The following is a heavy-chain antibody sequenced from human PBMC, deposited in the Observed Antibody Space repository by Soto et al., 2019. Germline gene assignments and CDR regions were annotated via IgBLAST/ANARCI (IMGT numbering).Heavy chain of an antibody. V-gene: IGHV1-46*01. CDR2: INPSGGST. Sequence: ASVKVSCKASGYTFTSYYMHWVRQAPGQGLEWMGIINPSGGSTSYAQKFQGRVTMTRDTSTSTVYMELSSLRSEDTAVYYCARDLVATIPSGYYDSSGYYSGPLIWGQGTLVTVSS. D-gene: IGHD3-22*01. CDR3: ARDLVATIPSGYYDSSGYYSGPLI. CDR1: GYTFTSYY. J-gene: IGHJ4*02.